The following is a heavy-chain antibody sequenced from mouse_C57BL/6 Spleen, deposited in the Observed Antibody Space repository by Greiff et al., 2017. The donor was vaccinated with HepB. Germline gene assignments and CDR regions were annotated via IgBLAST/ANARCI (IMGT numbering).Heavy chain of an antibody. J-gene: IGHJ3*01. CDR1: GFTFNTYA. V-gene: IGHV10-3*01. CDR3: VRAATDDYDGGFAY. Sequence: EVKLVESGGGLVQPKGSLKLSCAASGFTFNTYAMHWVRQAPGKGFEWVARIRSKSSNYATYYADSVNDRFTISRDDSQSMLYLQMNDLKTEDTAMYYCVRAATDDYDGGFAYGGQGTLVTVSA. D-gene: IGHD2-4*01. CDR2: IRSKSSNYAT.